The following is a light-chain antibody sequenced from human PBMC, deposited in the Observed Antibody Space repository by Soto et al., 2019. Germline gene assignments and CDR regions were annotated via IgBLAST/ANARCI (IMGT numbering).Light chain of an antibody. CDR1: QDIRVY. CDR2: DAS. J-gene: IGKJ5*01. CDR3: QQVTNWLLIT. Sequence: HVTLTPPSLSASIGDRVTISCRSSQDIRVYLAWYQQKPGKAPKSLIYDASTLQSGVPSRFSGSGSGTDFTLTINSLQPEDFGSYYCQQVTNWLLIT. V-gene: IGKV1-16*01.